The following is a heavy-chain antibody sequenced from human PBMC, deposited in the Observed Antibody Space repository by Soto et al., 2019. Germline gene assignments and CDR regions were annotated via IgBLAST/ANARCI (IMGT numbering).Heavy chain of an antibody. V-gene: IGHV3-30*18. J-gene: IGHJ4*02. CDR2: ISYDGSNK. D-gene: IGHD3-3*01. CDR1: GFTCSSYG. CDR3: AKDVWSDYTPSDY. Sequence: QVQLVESGGGVVQPGRSLRLSCAASGFTCSSYGMHWVRQAPGKGLEWVEVISYDGSNKYYADSVKGRFTISRDISKNTLYLQMNSLRAEDTAVYYYAKDVWSDYTPSDYWGQGTLFTVSS.